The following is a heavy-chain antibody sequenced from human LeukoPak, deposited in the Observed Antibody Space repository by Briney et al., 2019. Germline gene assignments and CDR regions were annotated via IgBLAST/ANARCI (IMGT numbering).Heavy chain of an antibody. Sequence: SVKVSCKASGGTFSSYAISWVRQAPGQGLEWMGRIIPIFGTANYAPKFQGRVTITTDESTSTAYMELRSLTSEDTAVYYCARDSSGWYYFDYWGQATLVTVSS. CDR3: ARDSSGWYYFDY. J-gene: IGHJ4*02. D-gene: IGHD6-19*01. CDR1: GGTFSSYA. V-gene: IGHV1-69*05. CDR2: IIPIFGTA.